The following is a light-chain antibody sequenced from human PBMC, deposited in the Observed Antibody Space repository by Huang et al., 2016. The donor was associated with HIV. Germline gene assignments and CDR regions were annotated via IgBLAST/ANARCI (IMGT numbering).Light chain of an antibody. CDR1: QGVSSY. CDR3: QQRSNWPPWT. CDR2: DAS. J-gene: IGKJ1*01. Sequence: EIVLTQSPATLSLSPGERATPSCRASQGVSSYLAWYQQKPGQAPRLLLYDASNRATGIPARFSGSGSGTDFTLTISSLEPEDFAVYYCQQRSNWPPWTFGQGTKVEIK. V-gene: IGKV3-11*01.